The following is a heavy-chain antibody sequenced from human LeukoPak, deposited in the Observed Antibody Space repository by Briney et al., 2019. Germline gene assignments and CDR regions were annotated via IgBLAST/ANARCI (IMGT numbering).Heavy chain of an antibody. Sequence: SVKVSCKASGGTFSSYAISWVRQAPGQGLEWMGGIIPIFGTANYAQKFQGRVTITADESTSTAYMELSGLRSEDTAVYYCARDYSGHAFDIWGQGTMVTVSS. CDR2: IIPIFGTA. D-gene: IGHD5-12*01. CDR3: ARDYSGHAFDI. CDR1: GGTFSSYA. V-gene: IGHV1-69*13. J-gene: IGHJ3*02.